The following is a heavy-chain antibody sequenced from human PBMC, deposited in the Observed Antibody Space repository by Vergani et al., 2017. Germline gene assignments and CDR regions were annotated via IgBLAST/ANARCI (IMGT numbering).Heavy chain of an antibody. CDR1: GFTFSSYA. Sequence: QVQLVESGGGVVQPGRSLRLSCAASGFTFSSYAMHWVRQAPGKGLEWVAVISYDGSNKYYADSVKGRFTISRDNSKNTLYLQMNSLRAEDTAVYYCARDLDDDYAAGYWGQGTLVTVSS. D-gene: IGHD4-17*01. J-gene: IGHJ4*02. V-gene: IGHV3-30-3*01. CDR3: ARDLDDDYAAGY. CDR2: ISYDGSNK.